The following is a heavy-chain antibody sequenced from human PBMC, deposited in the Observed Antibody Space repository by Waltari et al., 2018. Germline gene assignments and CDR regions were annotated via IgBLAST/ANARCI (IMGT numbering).Heavy chain of an antibody. Sequence: QVQLVPSGAEVTKPESSVKVSCKDSGGTFSSYTISWLRQATGQGLEWMGRIIPILGIANYAQKFQGRVTITADKSTSTAYMELSSLRSEDTAVYYCARVIETYYYDSSGYSALGYWGQGTLVTVSS. CDR1: GGTFSSYT. V-gene: IGHV1-69*02. D-gene: IGHD3-22*01. J-gene: IGHJ4*02. CDR3: ARVIETYYYDSSGYSALGY. CDR2: IIPILGIA.